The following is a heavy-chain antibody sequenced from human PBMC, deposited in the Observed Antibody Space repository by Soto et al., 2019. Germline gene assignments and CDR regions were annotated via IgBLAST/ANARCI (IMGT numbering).Heavy chain of an antibody. D-gene: IGHD5-12*01. CDR1: VCCISSCIYY. J-gene: IGHJ5*02. CDR3: ASRGLSAEEQNWLDL. Sequence: ASETLSLTCSFSVCCISSCIYYLGFIRQSPWSCLELRGSMDRWLTTYSTPSLKSRVTISVATSKNQFSLRLTSVTSAATAVYYCASRGLSAEEQNWLDLWGKGTLVTVSS. CDR2: MDRWLTT. V-gene: IGHV4-39*01.